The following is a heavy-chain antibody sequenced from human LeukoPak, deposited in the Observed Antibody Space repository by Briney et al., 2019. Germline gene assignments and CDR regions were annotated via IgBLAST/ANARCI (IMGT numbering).Heavy chain of an antibody. J-gene: IGHJ5*02. CDR1: GYTFTSYD. Sequence: GASVKVSCKASGYTFTSYDINWVRQATGQGLEWMGWMNPNSGNTGYAQKFQGRVTMTRNTSISTAYMGLSSLRSEDTAVYYCARSKAMVRGVNRGNWFDPWGQGTLVTVSS. CDR3: ARSKAMVRGVNRGNWFDP. D-gene: IGHD3-10*01. CDR2: MNPNSGNT. V-gene: IGHV1-8*01.